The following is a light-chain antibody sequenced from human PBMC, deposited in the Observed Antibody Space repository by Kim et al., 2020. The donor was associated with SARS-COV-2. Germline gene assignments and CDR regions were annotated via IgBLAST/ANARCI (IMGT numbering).Light chain of an antibody. V-gene: IGLV3-1*01. J-gene: IGLJ3*02. CDR1: KWGDKD. CDR2: QDS. CDR3: QAWDSRTAV. Sequence: VAPGQTASSTCSGEKWGDKDACWYQQKPGKSPVRVIDQDSKRPAGRTERVSGSNSGNTATLTISGTQAMDEADYYCQAWDSRTAVFGGGTQLNVL.